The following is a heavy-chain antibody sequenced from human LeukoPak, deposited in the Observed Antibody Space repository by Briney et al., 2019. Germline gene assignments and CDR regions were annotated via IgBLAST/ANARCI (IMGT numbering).Heavy chain of an antibody. CDR2: ISHSGNT. V-gene: IGHV4-38-2*02. CDR1: GYSNSSGYY. D-gene: IGHD6-19*01. Sequence: PSETLSLTCAVSGYSNSSGYYWGWIRQPPGKGLEWIGSISHSGNTYFNPSLKSRVTISVDTSKNQFSLKLSSVTAADTAVYYCARDPGAVAGTNWGQGTLVTVSS. J-gene: IGHJ4*02. CDR3: ARDPGAVAGTN.